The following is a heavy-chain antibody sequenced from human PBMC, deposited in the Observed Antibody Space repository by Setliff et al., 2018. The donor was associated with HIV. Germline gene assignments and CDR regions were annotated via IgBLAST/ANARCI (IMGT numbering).Heavy chain of an antibody. V-gene: IGHV4-59*01. J-gene: IGHJ3*02. CDR3: ARVACSSTSCPRRYAFDM. CDR1: GGSISTYY. Sequence: SETLSLTCTVSGGSISTYYWSWIRQPPGNGLEWIGYIYYTGSTNYNPSLKSRVTISVDTYKNQFSLNLSSVTAADTAVYYCARVACSSTSCPRRYAFDMWGQGTMVTVSS. CDR2: IYYTGST. D-gene: IGHD2-2*01.